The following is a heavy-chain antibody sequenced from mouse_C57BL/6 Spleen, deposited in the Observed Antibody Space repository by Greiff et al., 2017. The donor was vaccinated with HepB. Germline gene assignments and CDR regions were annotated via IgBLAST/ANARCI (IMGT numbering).Heavy chain of an antibody. CDR1: GYTFTDYE. J-gene: IGHJ2*01. CDR2: IDPETGGT. V-gene: IGHV1-15*01. D-gene: IGHD1-1*01. CDR3: TRCPITTVLNYFDY. Sequence: VQLQQSGAELVRPGASVTLSCKASGYTFTDYEMHWVKQTPVHGLEWIGAIDPETGGTAYNQKFKGKAILTADKSSSTAYMELRSLTSEDSAVYYCTRCPITTVLNYFDYWGQGTTLTVSS.